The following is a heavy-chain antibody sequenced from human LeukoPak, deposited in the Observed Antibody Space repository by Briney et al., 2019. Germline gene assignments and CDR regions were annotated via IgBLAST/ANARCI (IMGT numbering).Heavy chain of an antibody. J-gene: IGHJ4*02. CDR1: GFTFSSYA. D-gene: IGHD3-22*01. Sequence: SGGSLRLSCAASGFTFSSYAMSWVRQAPGKGLEWVSAISGSGGSTYYADSVKGRFTISRDNSKNTLYLQMNSLRAEDTAVYYCAKEPYYYDSSGHYYGSFDYWGQGTLVTVSS. CDR2: ISGSGGST. CDR3: AKEPYYYDSSGHYYGSFDY. V-gene: IGHV3-23*01.